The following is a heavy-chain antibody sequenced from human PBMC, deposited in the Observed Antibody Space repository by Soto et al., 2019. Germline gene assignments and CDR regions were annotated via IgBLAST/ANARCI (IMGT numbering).Heavy chain of an antibody. V-gene: IGHV5-51*01. CDR1: GYSFTSYW. J-gene: IGHJ6*03. CDR3: ARHTGGSGRSRYYYYYMDV. CDR2: IYPGDSDT. D-gene: IGHD3-10*01. Sequence: PGESLKISCKGSGYSFTSYWIGWVRQMPGKGLEWMGIIYPGDSDTSYSPSFQGQVTISADKSISTAYLQWSSLKASDTAMYYCARHTGGSGRSRYYYYYMDVWGKGTTVTVSS.